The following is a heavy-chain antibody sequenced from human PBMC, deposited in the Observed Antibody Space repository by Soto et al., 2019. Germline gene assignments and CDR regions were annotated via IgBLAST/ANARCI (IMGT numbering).Heavy chain of an antibody. CDR1: GFTFSSYA. D-gene: IGHD3-10*01. CDR2: ISGSGGST. Sequence: GGSLRLSCAASGFTFSSYAMSWVRQAPGKGLEWVSAISGSGGSTYYADSVKGRFTISRDNSKNTLYLQMNSLRAEDTVVYYCAKGRREWFGDDRIFDYWGQGTLVTVSS. J-gene: IGHJ4*02. CDR3: AKGRREWFGDDRIFDY. V-gene: IGHV3-23*01.